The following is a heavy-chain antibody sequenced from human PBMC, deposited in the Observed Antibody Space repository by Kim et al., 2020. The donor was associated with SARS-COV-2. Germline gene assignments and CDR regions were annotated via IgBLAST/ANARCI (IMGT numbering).Heavy chain of an antibody. J-gene: IGHJ4*02. V-gene: IGHV3-15*01. CDR2: IKSKSDGGTT. CDR3: ATDGLSN. CDR1: GFTVSDAW. Sequence: GGSLRLSCAASGFTVSDAWMSWLRQAPGKGLEWVGRIKSKSDGGTTDYAAPVKGRFTISREDSKNTLYLQMNSLTTEDTAVYYCATDGLSNWGRGTLVTVSS.